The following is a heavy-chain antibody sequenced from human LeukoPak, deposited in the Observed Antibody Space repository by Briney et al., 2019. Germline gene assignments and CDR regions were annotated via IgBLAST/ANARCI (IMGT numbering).Heavy chain of an antibody. V-gene: IGHV4-30-4*08. CDR2: ISYSGNT. CDR1: GGAISSGDYY. D-gene: IGHD4-17*01. CDR3: ARDRAVRYGDYDGYFDY. J-gene: IGHJ4*02. Sequence: SETLSLTCTVSGGAISSGDYYWSWIRQPPGGGLEWIGYISYSGNTYYNPSLKSRVTISLDTSKNQFSLKLSSVTAADTAVYYCARDRAVRYGDYDGYFDYWGQGTLVTVSS.